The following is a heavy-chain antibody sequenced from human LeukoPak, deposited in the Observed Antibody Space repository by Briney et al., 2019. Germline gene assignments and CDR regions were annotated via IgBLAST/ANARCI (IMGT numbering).Heavy chain of an antibody. CDR2: IVVGSGNT. V-gene: IGHV1-58*02. D-gene: IGHD4-11*01. CDR1: GFTFTSPA. J-gene: IGHJ6*03. CDR3: AAAHSITYYYYMDV. Sequence: GTSVKVSCKASGFTFTSPAMQWVRQARGQRLEWIGWIVVGSGNTNYAQKFQERVTITRDMSTSTAYMELSSLRSEDTAVYYCAAAHSITYYYYMDVWGKGTTVTVSS.